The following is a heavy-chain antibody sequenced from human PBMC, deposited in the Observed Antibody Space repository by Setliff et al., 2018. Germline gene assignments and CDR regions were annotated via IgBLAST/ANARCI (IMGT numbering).Heavy chain of an antibody. D-gene: IGHD6-19*01. CDR1: GGSISSYY. V-gene: IGHV4-4*07. J-gene: IGHJ6*03. Sequence: SETLSLTCTVSGGSISSYYWSWIRQPAGKGLEWIGHIYIGGSANYNPSLKSRVTMSIDTSKNQFSLKLNSVTAADMAVYYRAREQWLDPPGYYYMDVWAKGTTVTVS. CDR2: IYIGGSA. CDR3: AREQWLDPPGYYYMDV.